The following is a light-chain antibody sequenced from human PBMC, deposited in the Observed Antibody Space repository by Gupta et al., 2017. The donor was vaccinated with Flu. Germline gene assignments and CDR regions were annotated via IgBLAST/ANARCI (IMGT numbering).Light chain of an antibody. CDR2: IAS. J-gene: IGKJ1*01. Sequence: LLIYIASSRATGVPDRFSGSGSGTDFTLTISRLEPEDFAVYYCQHYGSSLKTFGQGTKVDIK. CDR3: QHYGSSLKT. V-gene: IGKV3-20*01.